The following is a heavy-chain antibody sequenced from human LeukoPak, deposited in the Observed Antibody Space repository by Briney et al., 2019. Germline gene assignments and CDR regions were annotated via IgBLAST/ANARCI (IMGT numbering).Heavy chain of an antibody. V-gene: IGHV3-48*01. CDR2: ISSSSSTI. D-gene: IGHD6-13*01. CDR3: AAGGDSIAAAFDY. CDR1: GFTFSSYS. Sequence: GGSLRLSCAASGFTFSSYSMNWVRQAPGKGLEWVSYISSSSSTIYYADSVKGRFTISRDNAKNSLYLQMNSLRAEDTAVYYCAAGGDSIAAAFDYWGQGTLVTVSS. J-gene: IGHJ4*02.